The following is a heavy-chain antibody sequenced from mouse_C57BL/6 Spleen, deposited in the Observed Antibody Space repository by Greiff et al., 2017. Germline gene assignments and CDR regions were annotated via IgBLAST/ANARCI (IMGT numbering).Heavy chain of an antibody. Sequence: VQLQQPGAELVKPGASVKLSCKASGYTFTSYDITWVKQRPGQGLEWIGWIYPRDGSRKYNEKFKGKATLTVDTSSSTAYMELHSLTSEDSADSFWARHCSSYVYFDYWGQGTTLTVSS. D-gene: IGHD1-1*01. J-gene: IGHJ2*01. CDR1: GYTFTSYD. CDR3: ARHCSSYVYFDY. V-gene: IGHV1-85*01. CDR2: IYPRDGSR.